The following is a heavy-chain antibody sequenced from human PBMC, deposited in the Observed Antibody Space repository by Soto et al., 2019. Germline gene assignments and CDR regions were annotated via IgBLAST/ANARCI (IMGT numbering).Heavy chain of an antibody. J-gene: IGHJ4*02. Sequence: NPSETLSLTCAVSGYSISSSNWWGWIRQPPGKGLEWIGYIYYSGSTYYNPSLKSRVSISLDTSKNQFSLKLSFVTAADTAMYYCARTKCSGGSCYSWSLDYWGQGTPVTVSS. CDR2: IYYSGST. CDR1: GYSISSSNW. CDR3: ARTKCSGGSCYSWSLDY. V-gene: IGHV4-28*01. D-gene: IGHD2-15*01.